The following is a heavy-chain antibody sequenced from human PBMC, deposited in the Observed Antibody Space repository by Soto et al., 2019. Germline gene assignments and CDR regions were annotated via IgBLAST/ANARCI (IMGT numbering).Heavy chain of an antibody. Sequence: SETLSLTCTVSGGSISSSSYYWGWIRQPPGKGLEWIGSIYYSGNTYYNPSLRSRVTISVDKSENQFSLKLSSVTAADTAIYYCARYYYDTSGPKGRYYFDYWGQGALVTVSS. D-gene: IGHD3-22*01. CDR2: IYYSGNT. V-gene: IGHV4-39*07. J-gene: IGHJ4*02. CDR1: GGSISSSSYY. CDR3: ARYYYDTSGPKGRYYFDY.